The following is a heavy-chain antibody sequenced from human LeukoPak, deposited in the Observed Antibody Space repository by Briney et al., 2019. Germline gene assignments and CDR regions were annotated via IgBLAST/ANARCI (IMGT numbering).Heavy chain of an antibody. CDR1: GGSITTNY. CDR3: ARDRRDGYNSFYYFDY. V-gene: IGHV4-4*07. D-gene: IGHD5-24*01. Sequence: SETLSLTCTVSGGSITTNYWSWIRQPAGKGLEWIGRIYTGGSTNYNPSLKSRVTMSVDTSKSQFSLKLNSVTAADTAVYYCARDRRDGYNSFYYFDYWGQGTLVTVSS. CDR2: IYTGGST. J-gene: IGHJ4*02.